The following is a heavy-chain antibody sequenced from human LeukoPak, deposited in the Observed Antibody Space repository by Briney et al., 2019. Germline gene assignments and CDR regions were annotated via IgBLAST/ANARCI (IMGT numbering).Heavy chain of an antibody. V-gene: IGHV3-21*04. CDR2: ISSSSSYI. J-gene: IGHJ4*02. D-gene: IGHD1-26*01. CDR3: ARALRIYYYFDY. CDR1: GFTFSSYS. Sequence: NPGGSLRLSCAASGFTFSSYSMNWVRQPPGKGLEWVSSISSSSSYIYYADSVKGRFTISRDNSKNTLYLQMNSLRAEDTAVYYCARALRIYYYFDYWGQGTLVTVSS.